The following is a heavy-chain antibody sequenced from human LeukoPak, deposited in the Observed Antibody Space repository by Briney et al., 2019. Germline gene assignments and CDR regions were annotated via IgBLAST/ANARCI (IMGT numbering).Heavy chain of an antibody. CDR2: ISAYNGNT. D-gene: IGHD6-13*01. CDR1: GYTFTSYD. V-gene: IGHV1-18*01. J-gene: IGHJ5*02. CDR3: ARVIATWFDP. Sequence: GASVKVSCKASGYTFTSYDINWVRQATGQGLEWMGWISAYNGNTNYVQKLQGRVTMTTDTSTSTDYMELRSLRSDDTAVYYCARVIATWFDPWGQGTLVTVSS.